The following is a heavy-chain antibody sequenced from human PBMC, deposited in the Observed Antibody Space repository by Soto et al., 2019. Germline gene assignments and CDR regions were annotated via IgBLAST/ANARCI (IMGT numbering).Heavy chain of an antibody. V-gene: IGHV3-30*18. J-gene: IGHJ6*02. CDR2: ISYDGSNK. CDR1: GFTFSNYG. D-gene: IGHD2-2*01. Sequence: PGGSLRLSCAASGFTFSNYGMHWVRQAPGKGLEWVAVISYDGSNKYYADSVKGRSTISRDNSKNTLYLQMNSLRAEDTAVYYCAKAVGYCSSTSCRDYYFYYGMDVWGQGTTVTVSS. CDR3: AKAVGYCSSTSCRDYYFYYGMDV.